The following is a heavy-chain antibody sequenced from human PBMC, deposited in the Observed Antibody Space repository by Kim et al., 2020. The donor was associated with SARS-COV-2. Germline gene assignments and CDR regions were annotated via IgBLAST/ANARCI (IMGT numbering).Heavy chain of an antibody. CDR3: ARDGGRGYYDILTGYYPSHMDV. CDR1: GYTFTSYG. V-gene: IGHV1-18*01. CDR2: ISAYNGNT. J-gene: IGHJ6*03. Sequence: ASVKVSCKASGYTFTSYGISWVRQAPGQGLEWMGWISAYNGNTNYAQKLQGRVTMTTDTSTSTAYMELRSLRSDDTAVYYCARDGGRGYYDILTGYYPSHMDVWGKGTTVTVSS. D-gene: IGHD3-9*01.